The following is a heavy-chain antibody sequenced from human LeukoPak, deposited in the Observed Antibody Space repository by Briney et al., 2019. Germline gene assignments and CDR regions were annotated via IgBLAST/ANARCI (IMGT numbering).Heavy chain of an antibody. V-gene: IGHV1-18*01. D-gene: IGHD3-22*01. J-gene: IGHJ4*02. CDR1: GYTFASYG. Sequence: ASVKVSCKASGYTFASYGFSWVRQAPGQGLEWMGWISAYDGNTNYAQKLQGRVTMTTDASTSIAYMELRSLKSDDTAVYYCARAPPHYYDSDAPFDYWGQGTLVTVSS. CDR2: ISAYDGNT. CDR3: ARAPPHYYDSDAPFDY.